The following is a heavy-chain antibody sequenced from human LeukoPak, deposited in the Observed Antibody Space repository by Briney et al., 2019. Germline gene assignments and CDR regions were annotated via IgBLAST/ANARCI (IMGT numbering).Heavy chain of an antibody. Sequence: SETLSLTCAVSGGSISSSNWWSWVRQPPGKGLEWIGEIYHSGSTNYNPSLKSRVTISVDKSKNQFSLKLSSVTAADTAVYYCAKEGYCSSTSCYTFDYWGQGTLVTVSS. CDR2: IYHSGST. V-gene: IGHV4-4*02. CDR1: GGSISSSNW. D-gene: IGHD2-2*02. CDR3: AKEGYCSSTSCYTFDY. J-gene: IGHJ4*02.